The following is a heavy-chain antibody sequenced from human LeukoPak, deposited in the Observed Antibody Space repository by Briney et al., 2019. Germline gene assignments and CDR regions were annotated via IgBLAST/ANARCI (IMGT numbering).Heavy chain of an antibody. CDR2: INAGNGNT. CDR1: GYTFTSYA. Sequence: ASVKVSCKASGYTFTSYAMHWERQAPGQRLEWMGWINAGNGNTKYSQKFQGRVTITRDTSASTAYMELSSLRSEDTAVYYYARDLMVYAGGYYYGMDVWGQGTTVTVSS. V-gene: IGHV1-3*01. D-gene: IGHD2-8*01. J-gene: IGHJ6*02. CDR3: ARDLMVYAGGYYYGMDV.